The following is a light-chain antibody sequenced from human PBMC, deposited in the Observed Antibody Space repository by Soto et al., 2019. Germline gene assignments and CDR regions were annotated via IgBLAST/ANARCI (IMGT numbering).Light chain of an antibody. Sequence: IVLTQSTATLSSSTGERASLCCRASQSINRHLAWYRQKRGQAPRLLIYDASNRATGIPARFSGSGSGTDFTLTISSLEPEDFGVYYCQQRSNWPPVTCGGGTMVDIK. CDR2: DAS. J-gene: IGKJ4*02. V-gene: IGKV3-11*01. CDR3: QQRSNWPPVT. CDR1: QSINRH.